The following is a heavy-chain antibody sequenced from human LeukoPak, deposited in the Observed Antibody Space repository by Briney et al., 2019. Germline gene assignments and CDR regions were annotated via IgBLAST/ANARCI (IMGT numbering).Heavy chain of an antibody. V-gene: IGHV3-21*01. J-gene: IGHJ6*03. Sequence: PGGSLRLSCAASGFTFSSYSMNWVRQAPGKGLEWVSSISSSSSYIYYADSVKGRFTISRDNAKNSLYLQMNSLRAEDTAVYYCARARMIAEIDYYYYMDVWGKGTTVTVSS. D-gene: IGHD3-22*01. CDR3: ARARMIAEIDYYYYMDV. CDR1: GFTFSSYS. CDR2: ISSSSSYI.